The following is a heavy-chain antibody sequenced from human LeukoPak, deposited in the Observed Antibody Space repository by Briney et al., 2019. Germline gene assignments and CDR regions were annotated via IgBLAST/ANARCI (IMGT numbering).Heavy chain of an antibody. CDR3: ARDPYPGEPVY. D-gene: IGHD4-17*01. CDR2: ISSSSSYI. J-gene: IGHJ4*02. CDR1: GFTFSSYS. Sequence: GGSLRLSCAASGFTFSSYSVNWVRQAPGKGLEWVSSISSSSSYIYYADSVKGRFTISRDNAKNSLYLQMNSLRAEDTAVYYCARDPYPGEPVYWGQGTLVTVSS. V-gene: IGHV3-21*01.